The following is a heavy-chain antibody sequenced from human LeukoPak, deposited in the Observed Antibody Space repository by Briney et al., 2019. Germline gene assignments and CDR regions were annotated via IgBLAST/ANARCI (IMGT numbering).Heavy chain of an antibody. CDR2: IKTKRDGGTI. V-gene: IGHV3-15*01. CDR1: GFSVSRAW. Sequence: PGGSLRLSCAASGFSVSRAWLSWVRQAPGKGLEWVGRIKTKRDGGTIDYAAPVKGRFTISGDESKDTVYLEMNKLKTEDTAVYYCTRVQGGTYNTFDIWGQGTVVTVSS. J-gene: IGHJ3*02. D-gene: IGHD3-10*01. CDR3: TRVQGGTYNTFDI.